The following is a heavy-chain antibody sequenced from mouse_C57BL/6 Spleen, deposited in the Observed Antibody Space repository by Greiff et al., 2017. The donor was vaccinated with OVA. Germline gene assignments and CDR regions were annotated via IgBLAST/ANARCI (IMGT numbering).Heavy chain of an antibody. CDR2: INPNNGGT. J-gene: IGHJ4*01. Sequence: VQLQQSGPELVKPGASVKIPCKASGYTFTDYNMDWVKQSHGKSLEWIGDINPNNGGTIYNQKFKGKATLPVDKSSSTAYMELRSLTSEDTAIYYCARRLYYGSSCDYYAMDYWGQGTSVTVSS. D-gene: IGHD1-1*01. CDR3: ARRLYYGSSCDYYAMDY. V-gene: IGHV1-18*01. CDR1: GYTFTDYN.